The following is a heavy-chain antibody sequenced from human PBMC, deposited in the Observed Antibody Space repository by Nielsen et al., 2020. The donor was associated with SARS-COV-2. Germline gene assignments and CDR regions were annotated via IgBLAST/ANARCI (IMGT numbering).Heavy chain of an antibody. CDR3: ARDSSGTYRLVDY. CDR2: INPTNGGT. J-gene: IGHJ4*02. Sequence: ASVKVSCKASGYTSTNNYMHWVRQAPGQGLEWMGLINPTNGGTTYAQKFLGTVTMTRDTSTSTVYMELSSLRSDDTAVYYCARDSSGTYRLVDYWGQGTLVTVSS. V-gene: IGHV1-46*01. CDR1: GYTSTNNY. D-gene: IGHD3-22*01.